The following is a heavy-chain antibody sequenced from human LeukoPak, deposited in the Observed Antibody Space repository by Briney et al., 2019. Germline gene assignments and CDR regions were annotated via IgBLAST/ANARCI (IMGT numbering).Heavy chain of an antibody. CDR1: GFSFSNYG. Sequence: PGGSLRLSCAASGFSFSNYGMCWVRQAPGMGLEWISSIGSSGHGTYYAESVKGRFTISRDNSKNTLYLQMNNLRAEDTAIYYCAKDLVTATVPTDYWGQGTLVTVSS. CDR2: IGSSGHGT. V-gene: IGHV3-23*01. CDR3: AKDLVTATVPTDY. D-gene: IGHD4-17*01. J-gene: IGHJ4*02.